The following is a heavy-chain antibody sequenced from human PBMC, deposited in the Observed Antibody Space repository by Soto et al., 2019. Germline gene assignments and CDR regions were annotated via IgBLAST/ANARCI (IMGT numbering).Heavy chain of an antibody. Sequence: PSETLSLTCTVSGGSVSSGSYSWTWIRQPPGKGLEWIGYIYYSGTTNYNPSLKSRVTISVDTSKNKFSLKLSSVTAADTAVYCCARAPDHYESIRPFDHGDKVTLV. CDR3: ARAPDHYESIRPFDH. CDR2: IYYSGTT. D-gene: IGHD3-22*01. J-gene: IGHJ4*02. V-gene: IGHV4-61*01. CDR1: GGSVSSGSYS.